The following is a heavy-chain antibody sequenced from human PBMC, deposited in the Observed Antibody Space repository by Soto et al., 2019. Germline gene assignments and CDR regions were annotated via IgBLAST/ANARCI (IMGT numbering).Heavy chain of an antibody. D-gene: IGHD6-13*01. V-gene: IGHV3-15*07. CDR2: IKSKGGGGTE. Sequence: EVQLVESGGGLVTPGGSLTLSCAASGFSFSPAWMNWVRQAPGKGLEWVGLIKSKGGGGTEDYAAPVKGRFIISSDDSTNTIYLQMTSLKPEDTALYYCIWQQDFYYGRAVWGQGTTVTVSS. CDR1: GFSFSPAW. J-gene: IGHJ6*02. CDR3: IWQQDFYYGRAV.